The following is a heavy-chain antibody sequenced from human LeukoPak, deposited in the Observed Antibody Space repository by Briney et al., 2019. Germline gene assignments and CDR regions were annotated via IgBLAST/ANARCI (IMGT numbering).Heavy chain of an antibody. J-gene: IGHJ4*02. CDR2: IDNGGSP. D-gene: IGHD4/OR15-4a*01. V-gene: IGHV4-59*11. CDR1: GASISSHY. Sequence: ETLSLTCTISGASISSHYWSWIRQPPGKELEWIGYIDNGGSPKYSPSLRSRVTISVVTSKNQFSLKLNSVTAADTAVYYCARDLGRVANDYYFDSWGQGTLVTVSS. CDR3: ARDLGRVANDYYFDS.